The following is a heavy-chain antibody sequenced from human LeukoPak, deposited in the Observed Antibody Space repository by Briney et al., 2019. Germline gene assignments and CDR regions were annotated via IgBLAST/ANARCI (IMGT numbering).Heavy chain of an antibody. CDR2: ISSSGSTI. Sequence: GGSLRLSCAASGFTFSDYYMSWIRQAPGKGLEWVSCISSSGSTIYYADSVKGRFTISRDNAKNSLYLQMNSLRAEDTAVYYCASSVYYNVFDYGGQEPLATVSS. CDR3: ASSVYYNVFDY. J-gene: IGHJ4*02. D-gene: IGHD3-22*01. CDR1: GFTFSDYY. V-gene: IGHV3-11*01.